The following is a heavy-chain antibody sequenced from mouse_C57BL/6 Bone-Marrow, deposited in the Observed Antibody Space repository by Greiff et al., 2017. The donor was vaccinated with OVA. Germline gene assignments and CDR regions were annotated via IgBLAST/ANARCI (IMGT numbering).Heavy chain of an antibody. Sequence: EVQVVESGGGLVKPGGSLKLSCAASGFTFSSYAMSWVRQTPEKRLEWVATISDGGSYTYYPDNVKGRFTISRDNAKNNLYLQMSHLKSEDTAMYYCARESWDAMDYWGQGTSVTVSS. J-gene: IGHJ4*01. CDR3: ARESWDAMDY. CDR2: ISDGGSYT. CDR1: GFTFSSYA. V-gene: IGHV5-4*01.